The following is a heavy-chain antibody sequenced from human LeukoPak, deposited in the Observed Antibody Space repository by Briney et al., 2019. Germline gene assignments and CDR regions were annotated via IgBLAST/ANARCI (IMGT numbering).Heavy chain of an antibody. CDR3: ARCYGSGSYYNGRIAY. D-gene: IGHD3-10*01. CDR1: GFTFSSYA. V-gene: IGHV3-30*04. Sequence: PGRSLRLSCAASGFTFSSYAMHWVRQAPGKGLEWVAVISYDGSNKYYADSVKGRFTIPRDNSKNTLYLQMNSLRAEDTAVYYCARCYGSGSYYNGRIAYWGQGTLVTVSS. CDR2: ISYDGSNK. J-gene: IGHJ4*02.